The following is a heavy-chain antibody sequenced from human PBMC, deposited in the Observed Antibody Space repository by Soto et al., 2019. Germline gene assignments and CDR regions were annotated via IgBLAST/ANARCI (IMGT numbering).Heavy chain of an antibody. CDR3: ARGGYCSSTSCYLGYYYGMDV. J-gene: IGHJ6*02. D-gene: IGHD2-2*01. Sequence: PGGSLRLSCAASGFTFSSYSMNWVRQAPGKGLEWVSSISSSSSYIYYADSVKGRSTISRDNAKNSLYLQMNSLRAEDTAVYYCARGGYCSSTSCYLGYYYGMDVWGQGTTVTVSS. CDR1: GFTFSSYS. CDR2: ISSSSSYI. V-gene: IGHV3-21*01.